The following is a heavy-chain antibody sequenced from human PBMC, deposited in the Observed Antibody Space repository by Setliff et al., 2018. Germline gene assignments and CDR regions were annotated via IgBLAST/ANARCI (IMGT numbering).Heavy chain of an antibody. Sequence: SSETLSLTCTVYGGSFSNYYWSWIRQPPGKGLEWIGEINHSGSTNYNSSLTSRVTISVDTSRNQISLNLTSVTAADTAMYYCARGRTIFGILVISGWFDPWGQGTVVTVSS. CDR3: ARGRTIFGILVISGWFDP. CDR2: INHSGST. V-gene: IGHV4-34*01. CDR1: GGSFSNYY. J-gene: IGHJ5*02. D-gene: IGHD3-3*01.